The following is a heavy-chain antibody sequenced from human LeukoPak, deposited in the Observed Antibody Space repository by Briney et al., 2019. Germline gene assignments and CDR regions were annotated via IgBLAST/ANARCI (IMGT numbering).Heavy chain of an antibody. CDR1: DFNFDDYD. J-gene: IGHJ1*01. CDR3: ARVGATWYFQH. D-gene: IGHD1-26*01. Sequence: GGSLRLSCAASDFNFDDYDMTWIRQAPGKGLEWVSYISSSSSDTNYADSVRGRFTISRDNANKSLYLQMNSLRDEDTAVYYCARVGATWYFQHWGQGALVTVSS. CDR2: ISSSSSDT. V-gene: IGHV3-11*06.